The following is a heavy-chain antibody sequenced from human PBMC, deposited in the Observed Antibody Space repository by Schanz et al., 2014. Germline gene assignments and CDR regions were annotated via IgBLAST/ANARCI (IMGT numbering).Heavy chain of an antibody. CDR1: GFTVSSNY. Sequence: EVQLLESGGGLVQPGGSLRLSCAASGFTVSSNYMSWVRQAPGKGLEWVSVIYSGGSTYYADSVKGRFTISRDNSNHTLYLQMNSLRADDTAVYYCERFQSPHQPFDYWGQGTLVTVSS. CDR2: IYSGGST. D-gene: IGHD2-2*01. J-gene: IGHJ4*02. V-gene: IGHV3-66*01. CDR3: ERFQSPHQPFDY.